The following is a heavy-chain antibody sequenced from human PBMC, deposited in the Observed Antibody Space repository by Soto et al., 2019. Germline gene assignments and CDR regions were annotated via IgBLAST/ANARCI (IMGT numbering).Heavy chain of an antibody. J-gene: IGHJ4*02. CDR3: ARHRREDLVATLFDY. D-gene: IGHD5-12*01. V-gene: IGHV4-39*01. CDR2: IYYSGST. Sequence: QLQLQESGPGLVKPSETLSLTCTVSGGSISSSSYYWGWIRQPPGKGLEWIGSIYYSGSTYYNPSLKSRVPLPVDPSINLFSLTLSSLTAAAPPVDYCARHRREDLVATLFDYWGQGTLVTVSS. CDR1: GGSISSSSYY.